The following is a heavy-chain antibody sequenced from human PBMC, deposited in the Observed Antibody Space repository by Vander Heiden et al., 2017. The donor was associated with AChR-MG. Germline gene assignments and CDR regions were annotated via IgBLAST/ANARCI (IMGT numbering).Heavy chain of an antibody. D-gene: IGHD6-13*01. J-gene: IGHJ5*02. V-gene: IGHV4-34*01. CDR3: ARTGRSWYDNWFDP. Sequence: QVQLQQWGAGLLKPSETLSLTCAVYGGSFSGYYWSWIRQPPGKGLEWIGEINHSGSTNYNPSLKSRVTISVDTSKNQFSLKLSSVTAADTAVYYCARTGRSWYDNWFDPWGQGTLVTVSS. CDR2: INHSGST. CDR1: GGSFSGYY.